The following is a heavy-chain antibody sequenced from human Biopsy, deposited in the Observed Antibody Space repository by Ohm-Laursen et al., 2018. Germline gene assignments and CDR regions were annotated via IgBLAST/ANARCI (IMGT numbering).Heavy chain of an antibody. Sequence: SSVKVSCKASGGIFSRYVMSWVRQAPGQGLEWMGRIIPLLGITNYAERFQGRVTISVDRSTSTAYMELSSLKSEDTAVYYCAREYPEGDVWGQGTSVIVSS. CDR3: AREYPEGDV. V-gene: IGHV1-69*04. CDR1: GGIFSRYV. J-gene: IGHJ6*02. CDR2: IIPLLGIT. D-gene: IGHD2-2*02.